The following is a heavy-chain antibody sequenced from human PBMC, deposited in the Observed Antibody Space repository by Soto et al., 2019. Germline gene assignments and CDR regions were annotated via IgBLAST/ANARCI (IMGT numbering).Heavy chain of an antibody. J-gene: IGHJ3*02. CDR3: TVGSCSGGRCHWDDAFDT. V-gene: IGHV3-15*01. D-gene: IGHD2-15*01. CDR1: GFTFSNAW. CDR2: IKSKTNGGTT. Sequence: PGGSLRLSCAVSGFTFSNAWMTWVRQAPGKGLEWVGRIKSKTNGGTTDYAAPVKGRFTISGDDSKNTVYLQMDSLKTEDTAVYYCTVGSCSGGRCHWDDAFDTWGQGTMVTVSS.